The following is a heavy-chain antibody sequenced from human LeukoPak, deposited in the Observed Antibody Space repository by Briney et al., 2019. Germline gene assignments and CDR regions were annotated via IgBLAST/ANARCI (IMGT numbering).Heavy chain of an antibody. CDR3: ARSLSSSWYDYFDN. CDR2: FSGSGGST. V-gene: IGHV3-23*01. D-gene: IGHD6-13*01. Sequence: GGSLRLSCAASGFTFSSYWMNWVRQAPGKGLEWVSAFSGSGGSTYHADSVKGRFTISRDSSKTTLYLQMTSLRVEDTAIYYCARSLSSSWYDYFDNWGQGTLVTVSS. J-gene: IGHJ4*02. CDR1: GFTFSSYW.